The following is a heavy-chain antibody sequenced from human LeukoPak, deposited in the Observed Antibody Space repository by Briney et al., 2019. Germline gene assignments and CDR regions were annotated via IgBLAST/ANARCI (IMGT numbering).Heavy chain of an antibody. CDR3: ARSYSYGPNFDY. CDR2: LYYSGST. J-gene: IGHJ4*02. D-gene: IGHD5-18*01. Sequence: PSETLSLTCTVSGGSISSYYWSWIRQPPGKGLEGIGYLYYSGSTNYNPSLKSRVTMSVDPSKNQFSLKLSSVTAADTAVYYCARSYSYGPNFDYWGQGTLVTVAS. CDR1: GGSISSYY. V-gene: IGHV4-59*08.